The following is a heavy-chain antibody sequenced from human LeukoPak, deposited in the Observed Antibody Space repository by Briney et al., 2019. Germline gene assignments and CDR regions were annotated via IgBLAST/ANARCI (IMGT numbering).Heavy chain of an antibody. D-gene: IGHD6-13*01. CDR1: GYSISSGYY. Sequence: SETLSLTCAVSGYSISSGYYWGWIRQPPGKGLEWIGSIYHSGSTYYNPSLKSRVTISVDTSKNQFSLKLSSVTAADTAVYYCARGLDFIAAAAYCDYWGQGTLVTVSS. V-gene: IGHV4-38-2*01. CDR3: ARGLDFIAAAAYCDY. J-gene: IGHJ4*02. CDR2: IYHSGST.